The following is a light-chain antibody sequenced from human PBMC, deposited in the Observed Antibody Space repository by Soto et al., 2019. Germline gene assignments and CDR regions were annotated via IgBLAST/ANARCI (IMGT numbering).Light chain of an antibody. J-gene: IGKJ4*01. CDR2: DAS. CDR1: QSVTTY. V-gene: IGKV3-11*01. CDR3: QQRARWVT. Sequence: EIVLTQSPGTLCLSRGERATLSCRASQSVTTYLNWYQHKPGQAPRLLIYDASYRATGVPARFSGSGSGTDFTLTISSLEPEDCPVYDCQQRARWVTFGGGTTVDIK.